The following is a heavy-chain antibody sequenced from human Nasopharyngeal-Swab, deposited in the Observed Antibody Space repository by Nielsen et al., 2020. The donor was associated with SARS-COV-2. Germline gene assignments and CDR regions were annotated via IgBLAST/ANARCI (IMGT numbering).Heavy chain of an antibody. CDR3: ARDPEAVAPFYGMDV. Sequence: ASVKVSCKASGYTFTSYGISWVRQAPGQGLEWMGIINPSGGSTSYAQKFQGRVTMTRDTSTSTVYMELSSLRSEDTAVYYCARDPEAVAPFYGMDVWGQGTTVTVSS. V-gene: IGHV1-46*01. J-gene: IGHJ6*02. CDR2: INPSGGST. CDR1: GYTFTSYG. D-gene: IGHD6-19*01.